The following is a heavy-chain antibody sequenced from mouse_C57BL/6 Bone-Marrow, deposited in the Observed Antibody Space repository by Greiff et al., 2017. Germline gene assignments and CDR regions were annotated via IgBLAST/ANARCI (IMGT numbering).Heavy chain of an antibody. CDR1: GYTFTDYE. CDR3: TRGDDGYYLFAY. CDR2: IDPETGGT. J-gene: IGHJ3*01. V-gene: IGHV1-15*01. D-gene: IGHD2-3*01. Sequence: VQLQQSGAELVRPGASVTLSCKASGYTFTDYEMHWVKQTPVHGLEWIGAIDPETGGTAYNQKFKGKAILTADKSSSTAYMELRSLTSEDSAVYYCTRGDDGYYLFAYWGQGTLVTVSA.